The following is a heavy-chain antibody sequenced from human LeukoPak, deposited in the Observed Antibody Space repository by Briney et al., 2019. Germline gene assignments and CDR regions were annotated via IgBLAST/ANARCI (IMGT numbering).Heavy chain of an antibody. V-gene: IGHV3-21*01. CDR2: SSSGSSYI. CDR3: ARGIGGGYKYEKDDAFDI. Sequence: PGRSLRPACAASGITSSSYSTNWVRQAPGKGLEWVSSSSSGSSYIYYAESMKNRFTISRDNAKNSLYLQMTSLRAEDTALYYCARGIGGGYKYEKDDAFDIWCQGTMVTVSS. CDR1: GITSSSYS. D-gene: IGHD2-2*02. J-gene: IGHJ3*02.